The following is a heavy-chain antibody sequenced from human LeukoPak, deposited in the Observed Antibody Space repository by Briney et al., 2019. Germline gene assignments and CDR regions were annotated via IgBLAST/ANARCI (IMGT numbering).Heavy chain of an antibody. V-gene: IGHV5-51*01. Sequence: GESLKISCKGSGYSFTSYWIGWVRQMPGKGLEWMGIIYPGDSDTRYSPSFQGQVTISADKSISTAYLQWSSLKASDTAMYYCARGGIDRSGGSCYLVWFDPWGQGTLVTVSS. CDR3: ARGGIDRSGGSCYLVWFDP. D-gene: IGHD2-15*01. J-gene: IGHJ5*02. CDR1: GYSFTSYW. CDR2: IYPGDSDT.